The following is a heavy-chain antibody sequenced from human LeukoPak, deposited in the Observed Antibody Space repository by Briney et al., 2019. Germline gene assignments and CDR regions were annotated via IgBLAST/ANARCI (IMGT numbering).Heavy chain of an antibody. J-gene: IGHJ4*02. Sequence: GGSLRLSCAASRFTFSSYSMNWVRRAPGKGLEWVSSISSSSSYIYYADSVKGRFTISRDNAKNSLYLQMNSLRAEDTAVYYCARKYCSSTSCEGYYFDYWGQGTLVTVSS. CDR1: RFTFSSYS. CDR3: ARKYCSSTSCEGYYFDY. CDR2: ISSSSSYI. D-gene: IGHD2-2*01. V-gene: IGHV3-21*01.